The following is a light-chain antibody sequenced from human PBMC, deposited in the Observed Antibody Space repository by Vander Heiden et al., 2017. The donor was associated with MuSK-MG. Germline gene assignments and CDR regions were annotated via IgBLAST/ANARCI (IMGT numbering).Light chain of an antibody. Sequence: DIQMTQSPSTLSASVGDRVTITCRASQSVSDWVAWYQHKPGTAPKVLIYKASSLQSGGPSRCSGSGSGTEFTLTITSLQPDDVATYYCQHYNTYSPPFGQGTKVEVK. J-gene: IGKJ1*01. CDR2: KAS. V-gene: IGKV1-5*03. CDR3: QHYNTYSPP. CDR1: QSVSDW.